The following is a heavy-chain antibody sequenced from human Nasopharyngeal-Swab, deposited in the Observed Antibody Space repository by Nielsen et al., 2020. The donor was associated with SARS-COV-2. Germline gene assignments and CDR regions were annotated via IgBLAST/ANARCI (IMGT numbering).Heavy chain of an antibody. D-gene: IGHD6-19*01. CDR3: ATIAVAQVIADDY. V-gene: IGHV1-18*01. CDR2: ISAYNGNT. CDR1: GYTFSSYG. J-gene: IGHJ4*02. Sequence: ASVKVSCKASGYTFSSYGISWVRQAPGQGLEWMGWISAYNGNTNYAQHLQGRVTMTTDTSTSTAYMDLRSLGSEDTAVYYCATIAVAQVIADDYWGQGTLVTVSS.